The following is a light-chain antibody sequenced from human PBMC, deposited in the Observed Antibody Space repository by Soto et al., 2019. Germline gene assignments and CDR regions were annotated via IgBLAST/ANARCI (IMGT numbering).Light chain of an antibody. CDR1: RSVDTD. V-gene: IGKV3-15*01. CDR2: ATS. CDR3: HQYYNRPPWT. J-gene: IGKJ1*01. Sequence: EILMTKSTATLPVSPGDSATLSFRSSRSVDTDLAWYQQKPGQAPRLLVFATSARATGVPDRFRGSRSGTDFTLTISSLQPEDSATYYCHQYYNRPPWTFGQGTKVDIK.